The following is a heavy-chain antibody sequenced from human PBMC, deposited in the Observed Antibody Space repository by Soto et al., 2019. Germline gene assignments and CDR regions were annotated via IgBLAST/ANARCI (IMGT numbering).Heavy chain of an antibody. J-gene: IGHJ4*02. CDR2: ISYDGSNK. Sequence: QVQLEESGGGVVQPGRSLRLSCAASGFTFSRHTMHWVRQAPDKGLEWVASISYDGSNKYYADSVKGRFTISRDNSKNTLSVQMDSLRAEDTAVYYCARDRLRLGELSLLGYFDYWGQGTLVTVSS. D-gene: IGHD3-16*02. V-gene: IGHV3-30*04. CDR3: ARDRLRLGELSLLGYFDY. CDR1: GFTFSRHT.